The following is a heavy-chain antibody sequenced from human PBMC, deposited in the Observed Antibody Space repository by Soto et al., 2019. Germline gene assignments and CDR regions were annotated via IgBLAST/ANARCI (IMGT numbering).Heavy chain of an antibody. CDR1: GVTFCIYA. CDR2: ISGSGGST. CDR3: AKAFVIVHQGAFDI. Sequence: GGSMRLSCASCGVTFCIYAMGLARQAQGKGLEWVSAISGSGGSTYYADSVKGRFTISRDNSKNTLYLQMNSLRAEDTAVYYRAKAFVIVHQGAFDIWGQGTMVTVSS. J-gene: IGHJ3*02. V-gene: IGHV3-23*01. D-gene: IGHD3-22*01.